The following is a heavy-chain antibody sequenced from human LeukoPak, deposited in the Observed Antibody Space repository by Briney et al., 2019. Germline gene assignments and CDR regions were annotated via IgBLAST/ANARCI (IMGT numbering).Heavy chain of an antibody. V-gene: IGHV4-34*01. J-gene: IGHJ4*02. Sequence: PSETLSLTCVVYGGSFSGYYWSWIRQPPGKGLEWIGGINHSGTTKYNPSLKSRVTIFVDTSKNQFSLKVTSVTAADTAVYYCARGPPYNYDSSGYYRFDYWGQGTLVTVSS. CDR1: GGSFSGYY. CDR3: ARGPPYNYDSSGYYRFDY. D-gene: IGHD3-22*01. CDR2: INHSGTT.